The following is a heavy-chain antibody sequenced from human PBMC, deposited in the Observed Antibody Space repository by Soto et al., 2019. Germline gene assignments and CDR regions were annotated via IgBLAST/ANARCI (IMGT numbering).Heavy chain of an antibody. CDR2: IYYSGST. J-gene: IGHJ4*02. D-gene: IGHD5-18*01. V-gene: IGHV4-59*01. CDR1: GGSISSYY. Sequence: ETLSLTCTVSGGSISSYYWSWIRQPPGKGLEWIGYIYYSGSTNYNPSLKSRVTISVDTSKNQFSLKVNSVTAADTAVYYCARDHPHSYGVYYFDYWGQGTPVTVSS. CDR3: ARDHPHSYGVYYFDY.